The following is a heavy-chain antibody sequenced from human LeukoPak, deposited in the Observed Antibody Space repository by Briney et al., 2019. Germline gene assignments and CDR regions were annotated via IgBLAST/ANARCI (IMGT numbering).Heavy chain of an antibody. V-gene: IGHV3-7*01. CDR2: IKQDGSEK. CDR1: GFTFSSYW. J-gene: IGHJ4*02. Sequence: PGGSLRLSCAASGFTFSSYWMSWVRQAPGKGLEWVANIKQDGSEKYYVDPVKGRFTISRDNAKNSLYLQMNSLRAEDTAVYYCAKAPRVLRYFDWLSGIDYWGQGTLVTVSS. CDR3: AKAPRVLRYFDWLSGIDY. D-gene: IGHD3-9*01.